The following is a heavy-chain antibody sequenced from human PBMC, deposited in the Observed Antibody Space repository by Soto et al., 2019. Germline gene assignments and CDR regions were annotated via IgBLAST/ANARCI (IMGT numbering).Heavy chain of an antibody. J-gene: IGHJ6*02. CDR1: GFSFSSFA. V-gene: IGHV3-23*01. CDR3: ARTRGAMIYAISVYGMDV. D-gene: IGHD2-8*01. CDR2: ISGSADST. Sequence: EVQLLESGGGFIHPGGSLRLSCAASGFSFSSFAMNWVRQAPGKGLEWGSIISGSADSTFYADSVKGRFTISRDHSKSTLYMQINSLRAEDTAVYYCARTRGAMIYAISVYGMDVWGQGTTVTVSS.